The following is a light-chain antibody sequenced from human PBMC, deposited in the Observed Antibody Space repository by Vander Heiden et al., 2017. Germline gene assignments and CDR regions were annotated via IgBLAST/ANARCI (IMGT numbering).Light chain of an antibody. J-gene: IGLJ2*01. Sequence: QSARTQPPSASGSPGQSVTVSCTGTSSDVGGYKYVSWYQQHPGKAPKLMIYEVTKRPSGVPDRFSGSKSGNTASLTVSGLQAEDEADYYCISYAGSNNLVFGGGTKLTVL. CDR2: EVT. CDR1: SSDVGGYKY. V-gene: IGLV2-8*01. CDR3: ISYAGSNNLV.